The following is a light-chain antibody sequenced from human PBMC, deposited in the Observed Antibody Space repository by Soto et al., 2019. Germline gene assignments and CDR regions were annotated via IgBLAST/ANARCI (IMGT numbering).Light chain of an antibody. V-gene: IGLV2-11*01. J-gene: IGLJ1*01. CDR2: DVS. CDR3: CSYAGSNTHYV. CDR1: SSDVGSYNY. Sequence: QSALTQPRSVSGSPGQSVTISCAGTSSDVGSYNYVSWHQQHPGKAPKLLIYDVSKRPSGVPDRFSGSKSGNTASLTISGLQAEDESDYYCCSYAGSNTHYVFGTGTKVTVL.